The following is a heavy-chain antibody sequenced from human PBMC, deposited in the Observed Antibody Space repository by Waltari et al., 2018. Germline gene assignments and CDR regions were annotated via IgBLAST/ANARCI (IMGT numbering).Heavy chain of an antibody. J-gene: IGHJ4*02. CDR3: ARRSTSSAPYFFDY. Sequence: EVQLLESGGGLVQPGGSLRLSCAASGFNLVRYWMHWVRQAPGKGLVWVSRINNDGSSTTYADSVKGRFTISRDNAKNTLDLQLNSLRAEDTAVYFCARRSTSSAPYFFDYWGQGTLVTVSS. CDR2: INNDGSST. CDR1: GFNLVRYW. D-gene: IGHD6-6*01. V-gene: IGHV3-74*01.